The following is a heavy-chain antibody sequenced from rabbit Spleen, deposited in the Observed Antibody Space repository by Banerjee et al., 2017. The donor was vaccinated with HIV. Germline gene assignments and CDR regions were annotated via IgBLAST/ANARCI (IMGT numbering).Heavy chain of an antibody. CDR2: IVTGSSGST. Sequence: QSLEESGGDLVKPGASLTLTCTASASGFSFSINFYMCWVRQAPGSGLEWIACIVTGSSGSTYYASWAKGRFTISKTSSTTVTLQMTSLTAADTATYFCARDMAHFNLWGQGTLVTVS. D-gene: IGHD3-1*01. V-gene: IGHV1S40*01. CDR1: GFSFSINFY. J-gene: IGHJ4*01. CDR3: ARDMAHFNL.